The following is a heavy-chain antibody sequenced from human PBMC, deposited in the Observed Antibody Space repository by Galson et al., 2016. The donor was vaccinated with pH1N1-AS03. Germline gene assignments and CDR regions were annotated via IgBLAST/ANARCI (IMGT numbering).Heavy chain of an antibody. Sequence: SVKVSCKASGYTFTSYNVHWVRQAPGQGLEWLGWIYPDTGGTNYAPKLEGRVSITRDTSIKTAFLEERSLKSDDSAVYFCARDPNCGNEYRFDSWGQGTLIIVSS. D-gene: IGHD5-12*01. J-gene: IGHJ4*02. CDR1: GYTFTSYN. CDR2: IYPDTGGT. V-gene: IGHV1-2*02. CDR3: ARDPNCGNEYRFDS.